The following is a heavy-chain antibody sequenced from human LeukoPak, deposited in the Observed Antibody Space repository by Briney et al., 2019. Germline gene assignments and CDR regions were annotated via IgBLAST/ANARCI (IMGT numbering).Heavy chain of an antibody. V-gene: IGHV3-9*03. D-gene: IGHD6-13*01. CDR2: ISWNSGSI. J-gene: IGHJ4*02. Sequence: PGRSLRLSCAASGFTFDDYAMHWVRQAPGKGLEWVSGISWNSGSIGYADSVKGRFTISRDNAKNSLHLQMNSLRLEDMALYYCAKTTEYSSTWGSFDYWGQGTLVTVSS. CDR3: AKTTEYSSTWGSFDY. CDR1: GFTFDDYA.